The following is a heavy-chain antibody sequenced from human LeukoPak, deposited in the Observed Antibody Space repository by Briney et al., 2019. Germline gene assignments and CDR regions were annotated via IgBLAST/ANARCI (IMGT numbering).Heavy chain of an antibody. Sequence: ASVEVSCKASGGTFSSYAISWVRRAPGQGLEWMGGIIPIFGTANYARKFQGRVTITTDESTSTAYMELSSLRSEDTAVYYCARDPVGATTDAEYFQHWGQGTLVTVSS. CDR2: IIPIFGTA. CDR1: GGTFSSYA. J-gene: IGHJ1*01. CDR3: ARDPVGATTDAEYFQH. V-gene: IGHV1-69*05. D-gene: IGHD1-26*01.